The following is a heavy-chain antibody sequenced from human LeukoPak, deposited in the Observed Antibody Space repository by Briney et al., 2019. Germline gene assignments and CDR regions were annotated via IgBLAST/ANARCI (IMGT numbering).Heavy chain of an antibody. D-gene: IGHD6-6*01. J-gene: IGHJ6*03. CDR1: GFTFSSYA. V-gene: IGHV3-23*01. CDR2: ISASGGST. CDR3: AKAYSSSDYYYMDV. Sequence: GGSLRLSCAASGFTFSSYAMSWVRQAPGKGLEWVSAISASGGSTYYADSMKGRFTISRDNSKNTLYLQMSSLRAEDTAVYYCAKAYSSSDYYYMDVWGKGTTVTVSS.